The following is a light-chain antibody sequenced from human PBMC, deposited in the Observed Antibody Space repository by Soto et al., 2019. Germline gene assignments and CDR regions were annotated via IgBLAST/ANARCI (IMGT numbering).Light chain of an antibody. J-gene: IGLJ2*01. CDR3: CCFAGSNTYI. Sequence: QSALTQPASLSGSPGQSITISCTGTSADIGSFNLVSWYQQLPGEVPKLIIYESYKRPSGISTRFSGSRSDNTASLTVSGLQAEDEADYYCCCFAGSNTYIFGGGTKVTVL. CDR2: ESY. CDR1: SADIGSFNL. V-gene: IGLV2-23*01.